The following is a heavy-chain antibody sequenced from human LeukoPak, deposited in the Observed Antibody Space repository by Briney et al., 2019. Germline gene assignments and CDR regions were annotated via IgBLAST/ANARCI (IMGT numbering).Heavy chain of an antibody. CDR1: GFTFDDYT. V-gene: IGHV3-21*01. Sequence: GGSLRLSCAASGFTFDDYTMNWVRQAPGKGLEWVSSITRSSNYRYYSDSMKGRFTISRDNAKKSLYLQMNSLRAEDTAVYYCARALYDSSGYYSHFDYWGQGTLVTVSS. J-gene: IGHJ4*02. CDR3: ARALYDSSGYYSHFDY. CDR2: ITRSSNYR. D-gene: IGHD3-22*01.